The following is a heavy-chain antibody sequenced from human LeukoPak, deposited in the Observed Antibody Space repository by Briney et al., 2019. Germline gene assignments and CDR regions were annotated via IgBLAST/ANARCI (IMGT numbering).Heavy chain of an antibody. CDR1: GYTFTGYY. Sequence: ASVKVSCKASGYTFTGYYMNWVRQAPGQGLEWMGWINPNSGGTNYAQKFQGRVTMTRDTSISTAYMELSRLRSDDTAVYYCARDLRDIVVVPAAPDAFDIWGQGTMVTVSS. V-gene: IGHV1-2*02. CDR2: INPNSGGT. CDR3: ARDLRDIVVVPAAPDAFDI. J-gene: IGHJ3*02. D-gene: IGHD2-2*01.